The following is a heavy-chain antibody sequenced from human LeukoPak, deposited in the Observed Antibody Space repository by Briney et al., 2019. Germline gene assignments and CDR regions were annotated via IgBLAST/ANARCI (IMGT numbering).Heavy chain of an antibody. CDR1: GDNFNRHW. CDR2: IYPGDSDT. Sequence: PGESLKISCKGSGDNFNRHWIGWVRQMPGKGLEWMGIIYPGDSDTRYSPSFQGQVTISADKSISTAYLQWSSLKASDTAMYYCARLMTTVTTPFDYWGQGTLVTVSS. D-gene: IGHD4-17*01. J-gene: IGHJ4*02. CDR3: ARLMTTVTTPFDY. V-gene: IGHV5-51*01.